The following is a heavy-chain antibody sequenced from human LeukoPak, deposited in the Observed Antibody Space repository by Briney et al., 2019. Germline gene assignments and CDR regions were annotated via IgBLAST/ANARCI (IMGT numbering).Heavy chain of an antibody. J-gene: IGHJ5*02. CDR1: GYTLTELS. V-gene: IGHV1-24*01. CDR3: ATDSYYDSSAPGWFDP. D-gene: IGHD3-22*01. Sequence: ASVKVSCKVSGYTLTELSMHWVRQAPGKGLQWMGGFDPEDGGTIYAQKFQGRITMTEDTSTDTAYMELSSLRSEDTAVYYCATDSYYDSSAPGWFDPWGQGTLVTVSS. CDR2: FDPEDGGT.